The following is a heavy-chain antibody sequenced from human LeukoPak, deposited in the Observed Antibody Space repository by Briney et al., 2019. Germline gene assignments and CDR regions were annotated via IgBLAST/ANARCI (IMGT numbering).Heavy chain of an antibody. D-gene: IGHD3-22*01. Sequence: PGGSLRLSCAASGFTFSSYGMHWVRQAPGKGLEWVAVIWYDGSNKYYADSVKGRFTISRDNSKNTLYLQMNSLRAEDTAVYYCARDGRTVYDYYDSSGLGYWGQGTLVTVSS. V-gene: IGHV3-33*01. CDR2: IWYDGSNK. CDR1: GFTFSSYG. J-gene: IGHJ4*02. CDR3: ARDGRTVYDYYDSSGLGY.